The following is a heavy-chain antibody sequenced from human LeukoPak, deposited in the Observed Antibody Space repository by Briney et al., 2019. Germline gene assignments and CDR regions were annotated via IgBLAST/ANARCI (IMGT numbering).Heavy chain of an antibody. CDR3: ARERGDYDSDNWFDS. V-gene: IGHV4-59*01. J-gene: IGHJ5*01. Sequence: SETLSLTCTVSGASIGSYFWSWIRQPPGKGLEWIGYIYYGGGTNYNPSFESRITISVDTSKNRISLNLRSVTASDTAIYYCARERGDYDSDNWFDSWGQGTLVTVSS. CDR2: IYYGGGT. D-gene: IGHD4-17*01. CDR1: GASIGSYF.